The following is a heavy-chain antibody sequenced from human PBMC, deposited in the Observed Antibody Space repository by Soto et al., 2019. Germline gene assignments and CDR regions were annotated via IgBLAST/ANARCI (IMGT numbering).Heavy chain of an antibody. D-gene: IGHD2-15*01. Sequence: QVQLVQSGAEVKKPGSSVKVSCKASGGTFSSYAISWVRQAPGQGLEWMGGIIPIFGTANYAQKFQGRVTITAGESTSPAYMELRSLRSEDTAVYSCAGVVTVVKSFHHWYFDLWGRGTLVTVSS. CDR3: AGVVTVVKSFHHWYFDL. CDR1: GGTFSSYA. V-gene: IGHV1-69*12. CDR2: IIPIFGTA. J-gene: IGHJ2*01.